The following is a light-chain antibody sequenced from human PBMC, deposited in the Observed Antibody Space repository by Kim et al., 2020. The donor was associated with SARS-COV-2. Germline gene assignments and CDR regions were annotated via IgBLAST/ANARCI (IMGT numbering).Light chain of an antibody. Sequence: QSALTQPASVSGSPGQSITISCTGTSSDVGVYNYVSWYQQHPGKAPKLMIYDVSDRPSGVSNRFSGSKSGNTASLTISGLQAQDEADYYCNSYTSSSTLVFGGGTRLTVL. CDR2: DVS. V-gene: IGLV2-14*03. CDR1: SSDVGVYNY. J-gene: IGLJ2*01. CDR3: NSYTSSSTLV.